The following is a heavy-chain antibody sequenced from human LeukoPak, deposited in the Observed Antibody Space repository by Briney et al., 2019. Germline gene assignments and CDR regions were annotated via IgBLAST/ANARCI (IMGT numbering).Heavy chain of an antibody. V-gene: IGHV3-23*01. CDR2: ISGSGGST. CDR1: GFSFSSYA. Sequence: GGSLRLSCAASGFSFSSYAMSWVRQAPGKGLEWVSAISGSGGSTYYADSVKGRFTISRDNSKNTLYLQMNNLRAEDTAIYYCAKGLISTTWTNFQHWGQGTLVTVSS. CDR3: AKGLISTTWTNFQH. D-gene: IGHD2/OR15-2a*01. J-gene: IGHJ1*01.